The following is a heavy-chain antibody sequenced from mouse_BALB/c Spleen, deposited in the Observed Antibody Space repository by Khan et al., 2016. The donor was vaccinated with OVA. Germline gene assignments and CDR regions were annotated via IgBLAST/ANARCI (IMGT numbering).Heavy chain of an antibody. V-gene: IGHV5-6-5*01. Sequence: EVELVESGGGLVKPGGSLKLSCAASGFTFSSYAMSWVRQTPEKRLEWVASISSGGSTYYPDSVKGRFTISSDNAWNILDLQIVSLRSEDTSMYYCARHLYYYGSSYVDYWGQGTTLIVSS. J-gene: IGHJ2*01. CDR3: ARHLYYYGSSYVDY. CDR2: ISSGGST. D-gene: IGHD1-1*01. CDR1: GFTFSSYA.